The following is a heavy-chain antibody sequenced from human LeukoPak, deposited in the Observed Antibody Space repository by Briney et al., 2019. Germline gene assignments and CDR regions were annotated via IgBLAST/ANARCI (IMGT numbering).Heavy chain of an antibody. CDR2: IYYSGST. CDR3: ARHGVYYYGSGSPHNWFDP. J-gene: IGHJ5*02. CDR1: GGSISSYY. Sequence: KTSETLSLTCTVSGGSISSYYWSWIRQPPGKGLEWIGYIYYSGSTNYNPSLKSQVTISVDTSKNQFSLKLSSVTAADTAVYYCARHGVYYYGSGSPHNWFDPWGQGTLVTVSS. D-gene: IGHD3-10*01. V-gene: IGHV4-59*08.